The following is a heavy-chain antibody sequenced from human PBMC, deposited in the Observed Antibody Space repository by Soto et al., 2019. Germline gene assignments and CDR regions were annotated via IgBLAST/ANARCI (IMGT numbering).Heavy chain of an antibody. CDR2: IYWDDDK. Sequence: QITLKESGPTLVKPTQTLTLTCSFSGFSLTTREVGVGWIRQPPGKALEWLALIYWDDDKRYNPSLKSRLAITKDTSKNQEVLTMTNMDPVDTATYYCARNAEYYTSAQYRNWGQGTLVTVSS. D-gene: IGHD2-2*01. CDR3: ARNAEYYTSAQYRN. CDR1: GFSLTTREVG. J-gene: IGHJ4*02. V-gene: IGHV2-5*02.